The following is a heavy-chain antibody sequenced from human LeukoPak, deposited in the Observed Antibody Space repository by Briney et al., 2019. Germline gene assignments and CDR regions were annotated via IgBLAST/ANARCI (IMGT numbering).Heavy chain of an antibody. CDR1: GGSIRSYH. J-gene: IGHJ4*02. Sequence: PSETLSLTCTVSGGSIRSYHWSWIRQPLGKRLEGIGYIYDSGSTNYNSSLKSRVTISIDTSKNQFSLKLSSVTAADTAVYYCAREAYCGGDCYSGFDYWGQGTLVTVSS. CDR3: AREAYCGGDCYSGFDY. D-gene: IGHD2-21*02. V-gene: IGHV4-59*01. CDR2: IYDSGST.